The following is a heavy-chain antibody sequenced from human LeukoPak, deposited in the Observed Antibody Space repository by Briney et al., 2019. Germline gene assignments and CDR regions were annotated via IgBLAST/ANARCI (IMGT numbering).Heavy chain of an antibody. CDR1: GLIFSTYA. CDR2: VSNEGDST. CDR3: VKDCGEVLAAMCD. Sequence: PGGSLRLSCSASGLIFSTYAMHWVRQAPGKGLEYVSAVSNEGDSTYYADSVKGRFTISRDNSKNTLNLQMSSLRAEDTAVYYCVKDCGEVLAAMCDWGQGTLVTVSS. D-gene: IGHD2-2*01. J-gene: IGHJ4*02. V-gene: IGHV3-64D*06.